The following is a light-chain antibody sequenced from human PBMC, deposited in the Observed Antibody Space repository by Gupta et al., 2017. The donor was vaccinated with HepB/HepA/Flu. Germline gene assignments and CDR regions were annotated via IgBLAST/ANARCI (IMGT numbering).Light chain of an antibody. J-gene: IGKJ1*01. Sequence: DIVMTQSPLSLPVTPGEPSSISCRSSQSLLHTNGYNYLDWYLQKPGQSPQLLIYLGSKRASGVTERFSGSGEGTDFTLKSSRAEAEGDGVYYMMQYVAIKGFGQGTKVEIK. CDR2: LGS. CDR1: QSLLHTNGYNY. CDR3: MQYVAIKG. V-gene: IGKV2-28*01.